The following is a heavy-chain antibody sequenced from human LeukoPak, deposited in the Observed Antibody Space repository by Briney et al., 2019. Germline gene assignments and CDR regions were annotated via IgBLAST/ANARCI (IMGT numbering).Heavy chain of an antibody. CDR1: RFTFRSYW. J-gene: IGHJ4*02. CDR3: TREMVMIDY. Sequence: PGGSLRLSCAASRFTFRSYWMSWVRQAPGKGLEWVANIKQDGSEKYYVGSVKGRFTISRDNAKSSLYLQMNSLRAEDTAVYYCTREMVMIDYWGQGNLVTVSP. D-gene: IGHD4-23*01. V-gene: IGHV3-7*03. CDR2: IKQDGSEK.